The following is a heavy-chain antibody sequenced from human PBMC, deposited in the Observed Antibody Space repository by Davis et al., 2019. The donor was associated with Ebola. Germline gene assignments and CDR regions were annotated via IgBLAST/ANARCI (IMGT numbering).Heavy chain of an antibody. D-gene: IGHD3-3*01. CDR2: IYHSGST. V-gene: IGHV4-38-2*02. Sequence: PSETLFLTCTVSGYSISSGYYWGWIRQPPGKGLEWIGSIYHSGSTYYNPSLKSRVTISVDTSKNQFSLKLSSVTAADTAVYYCARVAQNDFWSGYYPNNWFDPWGQGTLVTVSS. J-gene: IGHJ5*02. CDR3: ARVAQNDFWSGYYPNNWFDP. CDR1: GYSISSGYY.